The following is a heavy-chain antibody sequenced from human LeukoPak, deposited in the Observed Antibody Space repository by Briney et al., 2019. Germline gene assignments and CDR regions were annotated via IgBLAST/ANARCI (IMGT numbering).Heavy chain of an antibody. Sequence: PGRSLRLSCAASGFSFDSYWMTWVRQAPGRGLEWVANINPAGSDTYYVDPVKGRFTISRDNAKNSVYLQLSSLRAEDTAVYSCGRFGYVAAVDLWGQGTLVTVSS. CDR3: GRFGYVAAVDL. V-gene: IGHV3-7*01. D-gene: IGHD2-15*01. CDR2: INPAGSDT. J-gene: IGHJ4*02. CDR1: GFSFDSYW.